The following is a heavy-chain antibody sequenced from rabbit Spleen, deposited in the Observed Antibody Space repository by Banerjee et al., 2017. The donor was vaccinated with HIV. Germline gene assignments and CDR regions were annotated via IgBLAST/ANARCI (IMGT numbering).Heavy chain of an antibody. Sequence: QSLEESGGDLVKPGASLTLTCTASGFSFSSSYWICWVRQAPGKGLEWIACIYAGSTGNTYYASWAKGRFTITRSTSLNTVTLQLTSLTAADTATYFCARDAGTSFSTYGMDLWGPGTLVTVS. CDR2: IYAGSTGNT. CDR3: ARDAGTSFSTYGMDL. D-gene: IGHD8-1*01. V-gene: IGHV1S40*01. CDR1: GFSFSSSYW. J-gene: IGHJ6*01.